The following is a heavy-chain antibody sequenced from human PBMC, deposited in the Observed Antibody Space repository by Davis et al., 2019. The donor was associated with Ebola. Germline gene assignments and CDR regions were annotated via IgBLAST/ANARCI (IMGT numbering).Heavy chain of an antibody. CDR1: GGSISSYY. D-gene: IGHD2-15*01. J-gene: IGHJ6*02. CDR2: IYYSGST. CDR3: ARVYCSGGRCYSKYYYYGMDV. Sequence: MPSETLSLTCTVSGGSISSYYWSWIRQPPGKGLEWIGYIYYSGSTNYNPSLKSRVTISVDKSKNQFSLKLGSVTAADTAVYYCARVYCSGGRCYSKYYYYGMDVWGQGTTVTVSS. V-gene: IGHV4-59*12.